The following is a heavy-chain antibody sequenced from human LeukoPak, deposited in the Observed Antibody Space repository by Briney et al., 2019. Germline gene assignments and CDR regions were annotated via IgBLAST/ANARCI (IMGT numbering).Heavy chain of an antibody. D-gene: IGHD4/OR15-4a*01. J-gene: IGHJ4*02. Sequence: GGSLRLSCAASGFTFSSFWMHWVRQVPGKGLVWVSGINSDGSIRDYADSVKGRFTISRDNAKTTLYLQMNSLRDEDTAVYYCARGGYGAHMGWGQGTLVTVSS. CDR3: ARGGYGAHMG. CDR1: GFTFSSFW. CDR2: INSDGSIR. V-gene: IGHV3-74*01.